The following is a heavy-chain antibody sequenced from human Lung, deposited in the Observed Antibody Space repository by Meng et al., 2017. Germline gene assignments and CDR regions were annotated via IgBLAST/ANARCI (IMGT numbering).Heavy chain of an antibody. CDR3: ARDLAWVLFDY. Sequence: EVQLVEAGGGLVQPGGSLRLSCGASGFNFGDYIMHWVRQSPGKGLEWISRIVSDGGITIYADSVKGRFTVSRDNAKNTLYLQMNSLGADDTAVYYCARDLAWVLFDYWGQGALVTVSS. CDR1: GFNFGDYI. J-gene: IGHJ4*02. D-gene: IGHD3-3*01. V-gene: IGHV3-74*01. CDR2: IVSDGGIT.